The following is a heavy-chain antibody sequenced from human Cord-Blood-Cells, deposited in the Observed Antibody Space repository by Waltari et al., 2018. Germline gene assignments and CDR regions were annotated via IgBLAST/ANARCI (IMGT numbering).Heavy chain of an antibody. CDR1: GSTFTSYA. CDR3: ATAYYDFWSGYYDY. Sequence: QVQLVQSGAEVKKPGASVKVSCKASGSTFTSYAMHWVRQAPGQRLEWMGWIKAGKSNTKHSQKFQGRVTITRDTSASTYYMELSSLRSEDTAVYYCATAYYDFWSGYYDYWGQGTLVTVSS. J-gene: IGHJ4*02. D-gene: IGHD3-3*01. CDR2: IKAGKSNT. V-gene: IGHV1-3*01.